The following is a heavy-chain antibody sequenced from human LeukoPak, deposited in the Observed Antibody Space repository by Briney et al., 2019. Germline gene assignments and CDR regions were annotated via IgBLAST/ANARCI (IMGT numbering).Heavy chain of an antibody. CDR1: GGTFSSYA. D-gene: IGHD3-10*01. J-gene: IGHJ6*02. CDR3: ARDGEYYYGSGSYYSDV. V-gene: IGHV1-69*04. Sequence: SVKVSCKASGGTFSSYAISWVRQAPGQGLEWMGRIIPILGIANYAQKFQGRVTITADKSTSTAYMELSSLRSEDTAVYYCARDGEYYYGSGSYYSDVWGQGTTVTVSS. CDR2: IIPILGIA.